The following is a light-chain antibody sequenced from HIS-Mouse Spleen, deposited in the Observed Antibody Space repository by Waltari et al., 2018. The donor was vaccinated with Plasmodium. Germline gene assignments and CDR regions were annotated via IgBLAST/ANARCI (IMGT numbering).Light chain of an antibody. CDR1: QSVSSN. CDR3: QQYNNPRTT. J-gene: IGKJ2*01. Sequence: EIVMTQSPATLSVSPGERAPLSCRASQSVSSNLAWYQQKPGQAPRLLIYGASTRATGIPARFSGSGSGTEFTLTISSLQSEDFAVYYCQQYNNPRTTFGQGTKLEIK. CDR2: GAS. V-gene: IGKV3-15*01.